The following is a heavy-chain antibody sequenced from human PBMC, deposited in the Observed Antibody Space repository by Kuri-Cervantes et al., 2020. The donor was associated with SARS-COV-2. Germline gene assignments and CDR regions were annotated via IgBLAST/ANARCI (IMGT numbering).Heavy chain of an antibody. V-gene: IGHV3-7*03. Sequence: GGSLRLCCAASGFTFSSYWMGWVRQAPGKGLEWVANIDQDGYEKYFVDSVKGRFSISRDNAKNSLFLQMNSLRAEDTAIYFCARPSLNTGSYFPDWGQGTLVTVSS. D-gene: IGHD1-26*01. CDR3: ARPSLNTGSYFPD. CDR1: GFTFSSYW. CDR2: IDQDGYEK. J-gene: IGHJ4*02.